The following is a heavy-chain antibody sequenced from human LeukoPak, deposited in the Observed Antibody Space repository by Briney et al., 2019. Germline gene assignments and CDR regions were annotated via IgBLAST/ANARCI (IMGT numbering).Heavy chain of an antibody. Sequence: GGSLRLSSAASGFTFSKYWVHWVRQAPGKGLVWVSRINSDGSTTNYADSVKGRFTISRDNADNTLYLQLNSLRVEDTAVYYCARSDYSNSSRHFDYWGQGTLVTVSS. CDR2: INSDGSTT. CDR1: GFTFSKYW. J-gene: IGHJ4*02. CDR3: ARSDYSNSSRHFDY. D-gene: IGHD6-6*01. V-gene: IGHV3-74*01.